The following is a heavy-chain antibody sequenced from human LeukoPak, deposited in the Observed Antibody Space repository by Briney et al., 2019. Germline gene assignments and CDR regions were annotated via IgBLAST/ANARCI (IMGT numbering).Heavy chain of an antibody. V-gene: IGHV4-59*01. CDR2: IYYSGST. CDR3: ARDPSNYYDSSGYQVDAFDI. D-gene: IGHD3-22*01. J-gene: IGHJ3*02. CDR1: GGSISSYY. Sequence: VKPSETLSLTCTVSGGSISSYYWSWIRQPPGKGLEWIGYIYYSGSTNYNPSLKSRVTISVDTSKNQFSLKLGSVTAADTAVYYCARDPSNYYDSSGYQVDAFDIWGQGTMVTVSS.